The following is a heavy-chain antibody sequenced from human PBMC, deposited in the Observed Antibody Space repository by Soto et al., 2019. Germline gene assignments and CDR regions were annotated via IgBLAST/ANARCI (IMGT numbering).Heavy chain of an antibody. CDR3: ARHGQLYNSGWYLNWFDP. Sequence: SETLSLTCTVSGGSISISTYYWGWIRQPPGKGLEWIGSIYYSGSTYYNPSLKSRVTISVDTSKNQFSLKLSSVTAADTAVYYCARHGQLYNSGWYLNWFDPWGQGTLVTVSS. V-gene: IGHV4-39*01. CDR2: IYYSGST. CDR1: GGSISISTYY. D-gene: IGHD6-19*01. J-gene: IGHJ5*02.